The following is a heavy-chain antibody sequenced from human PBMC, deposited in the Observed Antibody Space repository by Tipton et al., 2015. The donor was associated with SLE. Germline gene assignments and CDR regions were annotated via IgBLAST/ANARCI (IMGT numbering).Heavy chain of an antibody. Sequence: QVQLVQSGSELKKPGASVRVSCKASGYSFSSYSVNWVRQAPGQGLEWMGWITTKSGDPTYAQDFAGRFVFSLDTSVSATYLEINNLEAADTAIYYCVRGGYSNGWSFDYWGQGTLVTVSS. J-gene: IGHJ4*02. CDR3: VRGGYSNGWSFDY. D-gene: IGHD6-19*01. CDR1: GYSFSSYS. CDR2: ITTKSGDP. V-gene: IGHV7-4-1*02.